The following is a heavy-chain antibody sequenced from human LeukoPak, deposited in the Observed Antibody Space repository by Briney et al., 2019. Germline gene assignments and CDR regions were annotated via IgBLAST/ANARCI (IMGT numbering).Heavy chain of an antibody. J-gene: IGHJ4*02. CDR3: ARAVKWDY. D-gene: IGHD1-26*01. CDR2: ISSSGTTI. V-gene: IGHV3-11*04. Sequence: GGSLRLSCSASGFSFTDYYMSWIRQSPGRGLEWVSYISSSGTTIYYADSVKGRFTISRDTAKNTLYLQMNSLRVEDTAVYYCARAVKWDYWGQGALVTVSS. CDR1: GFSFTDYY.